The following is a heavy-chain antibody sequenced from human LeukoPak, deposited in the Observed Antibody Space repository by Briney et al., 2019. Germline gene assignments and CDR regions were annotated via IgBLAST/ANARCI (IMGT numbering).Heavy chain of an antibody. V-gene: IGHV1-2*04. CDR1: GYTFTGYY. Sequence: GASVKVSCKASGYTFTGYYMHWVRQAPGQGLEWMGRINPNSGGTNYAQKFQGWVTMTRDTSISTAYMELSRLRSDDTAVYYCARGDILTGRAFDIWVQGTMVTVSS. J-gene: IGHJ3*02. CDR3: ARGDILTGRAFDI. D-gene: IGHD3-9*01. CDR2: INPNSGGT.